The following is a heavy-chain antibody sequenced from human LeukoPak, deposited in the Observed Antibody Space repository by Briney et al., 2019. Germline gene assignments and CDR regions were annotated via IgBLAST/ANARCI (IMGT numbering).Heavy chain of an antibody. D-gene: IGHD1-20*01. J-gene: IGHJ5*02. CDR3: ARARITGTHATSNWFDP. V-gene: IGHV4-34*01. CDR1: GGSFSGYY. Sequence: SETLSLTCAVYGGSFSGYYWSWIRQPPGKGLEWIGEINHSGSTNYNPSLKSRVTISVDTSKNQFSLKLSTVTAADTAVYYCARARITGTHATSNWFDPWGQGTLVTDSS. CDR2: INHSGST.